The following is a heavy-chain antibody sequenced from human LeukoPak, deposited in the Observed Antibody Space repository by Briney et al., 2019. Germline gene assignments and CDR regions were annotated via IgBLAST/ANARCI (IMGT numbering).Heavy chain of an antibody. CDR1: GFTFSSYA. J-gene: IGHJ4*02. CDR3: AKSFAGAVAGSRGLDY. V-gene: IGHV3-23*01. CDR2: ISGGGGA. D-gene: IGHD6-19*01. Sequence: GGSLRLSCAASGFTFSSYAMSWVRQAPGKGLEWVSAISGGGGAYYADSVKGRITISRDNSKNTLYLQMNSLRAEDTAIYYCAKSFAGAVAGSRGLDYWGQGTRVTVSS.